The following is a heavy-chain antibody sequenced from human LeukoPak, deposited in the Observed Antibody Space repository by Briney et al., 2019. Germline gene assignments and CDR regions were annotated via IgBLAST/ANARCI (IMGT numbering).Heavy chain of an antibody. CDR3: VRAGNWHYMH. J-gene: IGHJ4*02. V-gene: IGHV4-31*03. CDR1: GDSISSGGYY. Sequence: SETLSLTCTVSGDSISSGGYYWSWIRQHPGKGLEWIVYILYSGTTYHNPSLRSRIAMSVDPSKNQFSLKFKSVTAADTAVYYCVRAGNWHYMHWGQGRLVTVSS. CDR2: ILYSGTT. D-gene: IGHD1-7*01.